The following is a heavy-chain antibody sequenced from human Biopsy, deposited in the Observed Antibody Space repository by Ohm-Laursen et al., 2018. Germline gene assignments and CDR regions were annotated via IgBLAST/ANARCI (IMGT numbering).Heavy chain of an antibody. CDR1: GFYFSNYA. V-gene: IGHV3-21*06. CDR3: ATELLPPGVGGPWLDS. J-gene: IGHJ5*01. Sequence: FLRLSCAASGFYFSNYAMSWVRQAPGKGLEWVSSISASSSYIYYADSVKGRFTVSRDNTKNTLYLQMNSLRAADTAIYFCATELLPPGVGGPWLDSWGQGTPVTVSS. D-gene: IGHD3-10*01. CDR2: ISASSSYI.